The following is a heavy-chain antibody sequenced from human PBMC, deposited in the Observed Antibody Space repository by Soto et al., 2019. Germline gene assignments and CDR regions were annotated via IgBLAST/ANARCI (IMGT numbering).Heavy chain of an antibody. CDR3: ARDSYGTKFDY. J-gene: IGHJ4*02. Sequence: GGSLRLSCVASGFTFSDHYMDWVRQAPGKGLEWVGRIRNKANSYPTEYAASVKGRFTISRDDSKSSLYLQMDSLKTEDTAVYYCARDSYGTKFDYWGQGTLVTVSS. CDR2: IRNKANSYPT. D-gene: IGHD5-18*01. V-gene: IGHV3-72*01. CDR1: GFTFSDHY.